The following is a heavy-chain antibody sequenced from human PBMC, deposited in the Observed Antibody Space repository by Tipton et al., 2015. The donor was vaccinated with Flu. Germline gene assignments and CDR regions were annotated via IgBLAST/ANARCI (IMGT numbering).Heavy chain of an antibody. CDR3: ARAESSVWAGYYFGLDV. D-gene: IGHD6-19*01. CDR2: INHSGGT. CDR1: GGSFSDYY. Sequence: TLSLTCAVYGGSFSDYYWSWIRQPPGKGLEWIGEINHSGGTDYNPSLKSRVTMSIDTSKSQFSLKLSSVTAADTAIYFCARAESSVWAGYYFGLDVWGQGTTVTVSS. V-gene: IGHV4-34*01. J-gene: IGHJ6*02.